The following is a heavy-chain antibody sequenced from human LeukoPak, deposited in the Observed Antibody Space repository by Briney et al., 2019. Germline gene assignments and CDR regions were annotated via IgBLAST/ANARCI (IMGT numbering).Heavy chain of an antibody. D-gene: IGHD1-1*01. J-gene: IGHJ5*02. CDR3: ARRHTTNWYNWFDP. V-gene: IGHV3-20*04. CDR2: INWNGGST. CDR1: GFTFDDYG. Sequence: GGSLRLSCAASGFTFDDYGMSWVRQAPGKGLEWVSDINWNGGSTDYADSVKGRFTISRDNAKNSLYLHMSGLRDEDTAFYYCARRHTTNWYNWFDPWGQGTLVIVSS.